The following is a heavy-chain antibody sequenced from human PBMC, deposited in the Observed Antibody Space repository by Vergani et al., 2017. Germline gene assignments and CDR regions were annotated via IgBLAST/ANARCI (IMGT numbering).Heavy chain of an antibody. CDR3: AKNGYSSGWYPGYYYYGMDV. J-gene: IGHJ6*02. V-gene: IGHV3-23*01. CDR2: ISGSGGST. CDR1: GFTFSSYA. D-gene: IGHD6-19*01. Sequence: EVQLLESGGGLVQPGGSLRLSCAASGFTFSSYAMSWVRQAPGXGLEWVSAISGSGGSTYYADSVKGRFTISRDNSKNTLYLQMNSLRAEDTAVYYCAKNGYSSGWYPGYYYYGMDVWGQGTTVTVSS.